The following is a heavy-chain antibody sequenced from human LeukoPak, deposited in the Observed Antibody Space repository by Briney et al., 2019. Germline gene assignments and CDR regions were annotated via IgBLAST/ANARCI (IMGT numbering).Heavy chain of an antibody. Sequence: GGSLRLSCAASGFTFSDYYMSWIRQAPGKGLEWVPYISSSSSYTNYADSVKGRFTISRDNAKNSLYLQMNSLRAEDTALYYCARALETGYSSSWYSLTFDYWGQGTLVTVSS. V-gene: IGHV3-11*06. CDR3: ARALETGYSSSWYSLTFDY. J-gene: IGHJ4*02. D-gene: IGHD6-13*01. CDR1: GFTFSDYY. CDR2: ISSSSSYT.